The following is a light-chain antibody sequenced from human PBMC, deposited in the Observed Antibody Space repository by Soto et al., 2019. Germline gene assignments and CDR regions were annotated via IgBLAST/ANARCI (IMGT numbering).Light chain of an antibody. CDR1: QSVSSN. CDR3: QQRSNWPIT. Sequence: IVLTQSPATLSVSPGERATLSCRASQSVSSNLAWYQQKPGQAPRLLIYDASTRASGIPDRFSGGGSGTDFTLSISSLEPEDFAVYYCQQRSNWPITFGQGTRLEI. V-gene: IGKV3-11*01. CDR2: DAS. J-gene: IGKJ5*01.